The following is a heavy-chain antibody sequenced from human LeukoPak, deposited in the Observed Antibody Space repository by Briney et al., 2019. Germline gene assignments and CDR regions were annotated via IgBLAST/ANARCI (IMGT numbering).Heavy chain of an antibody. Sequence: GGSLRLSCAASGFTFSSYAMHWVRQAPGKGLEYVSAISSNGGSTYYANSVKGRFTISRDNSKNTLYLQMGSLRAEDMAVYYCARDALERADILTGPGYWGQGTLVTVSS. V-gene: IGHV3-64*01. CDR3: ARDALERADILTGPGY. CDR1: GFTFSSYA. D-gene: IGHD3-9*01. J-gene: IGHJ4*02. CDR2: ISSNGGST.